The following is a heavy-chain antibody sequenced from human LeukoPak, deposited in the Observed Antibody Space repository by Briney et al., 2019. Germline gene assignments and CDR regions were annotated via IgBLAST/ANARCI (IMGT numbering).Heavy chain of an antibody. CDR1: GGSISSYY. CDR3: ARVGSDDSSGQNWRDP. D-gene: IGHD3-22*01. CDR2: IYYSGST. V-gene: IGHV4-59*01. J-gene: IGHJ5*02. Sequence: SETLSLTCTVSGGSISSYYWSWIRQPPGKGLEWIGYIYYSGSTNYNPSLKSRVTISVDTSKKRLSLKLSSVTDADTPVYYCARVGSDDSSGQNWRDPWGQGTLVTVSS.